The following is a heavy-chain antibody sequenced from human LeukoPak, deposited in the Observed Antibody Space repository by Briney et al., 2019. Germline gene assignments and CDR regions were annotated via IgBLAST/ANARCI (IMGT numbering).Heavy chain of an antibody. CDR2: ISSSSGTI. CDR1: GFTFSRFS. J-gene: IGHJ4*02. V-gene: IGHV3-48*04. D-gene: IGHD3-10*01. Sequence: GGSLRLSCAASGFTFSRFSMNWVRQAPGKGLNWVSYISSSSGTIYYADSVKGRFTISRDNAKNSLYLQMNSLRAEDTAVYYCARDLTILVGEYVWGQGTLVTVSS. CDR3: ARDLTILVGEYV.